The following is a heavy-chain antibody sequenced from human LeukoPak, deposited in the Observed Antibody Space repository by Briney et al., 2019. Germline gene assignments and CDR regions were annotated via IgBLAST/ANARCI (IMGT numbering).Heavy chain of an antibody. CDR1: GFTFSSYA. V-gene: IGHV3-64*01. Sequence: GGSLRLSCAASGFTFSSYAMHWVRQAPGKGLEYVSAISSNGGSTYYANSVKGRFTISRDNSKNTLYLQMGSLRAEDMAVYYCAREAVVVPAAMAYFDYWGQGTLVTVSS. D-gene: IGHD2-2*01. J-gene: IGHJ4*02. CDR3: AREAVVVPAAMAYFDY. CDR2: ISSNGGST.